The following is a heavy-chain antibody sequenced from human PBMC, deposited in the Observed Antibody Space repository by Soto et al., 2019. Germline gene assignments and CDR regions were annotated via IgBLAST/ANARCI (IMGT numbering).Heavy chain of an antibody. Sequence: GWSLRLSCAASGFTLRRYWMHWVRQAPGKGLVWVSLINSDGSSTSYADSVKGRFTISRDNAKNTLFLQMNSLRAEDTAVYYCVRRVTDYGMDVRGQGTTVNVSS. D-gene: IGHD2-21*02. CDR2: INSDGSST. CDR3: VRRVTDYGMDV. J-gene: IGHJ6*02. V-gene: IGHV3-74*01. CDR1: GFTLRRYW.